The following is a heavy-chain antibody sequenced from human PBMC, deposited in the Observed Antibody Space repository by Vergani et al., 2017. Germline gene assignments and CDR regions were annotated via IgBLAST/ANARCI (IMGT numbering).Heavy chain of an antibody. V-gene: IGHV3-23*01. CDR3: AKANPRNRGYDYLDYYHGRDV. Sequence: EVQLLESGGDLVQPGGSLRLSCAASGFTFNHYAMNWVRQAPGKGLEWVSGISGSGGSTYYAGSVKGRFTISRDSSKNTLYLQMNSLSAGDTAVYYCAKANPRNRGYDYLDYYHGRDVWGQGTTVTVSS. CDR2: ISGSGGST. CDR1: GFTFNHYA. D-gene: IGHD5-12*01. J-gene: IGHJ6*02.